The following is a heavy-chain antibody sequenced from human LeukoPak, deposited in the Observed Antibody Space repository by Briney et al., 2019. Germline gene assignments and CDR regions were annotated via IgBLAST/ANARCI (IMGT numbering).Heavy chain of an antibody. Sequence: PGGSLRLSCEASGFTFSSYSMNWVRQAPGKGLEWVSFIDTSGSYIYYGDSVKGRVTISRDNAKNSLYLQMNGLRAEDTAVYYCARGRSITLLRGVAMSDGFDIWGQGAMVTVSS. CDR1: GFTFSSYS. V-gene: IGHV3-21*01. J-gene: IGHJ3*02. CDR3: ARGRSITLLRGVAMSDGFDI. D-gene: IGHD3-10*01. CDR2: IDTSGSYI.